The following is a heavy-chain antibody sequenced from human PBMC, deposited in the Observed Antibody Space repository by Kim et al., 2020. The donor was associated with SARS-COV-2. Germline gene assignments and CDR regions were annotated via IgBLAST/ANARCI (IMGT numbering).Heavy chain of an antibody. V-gene: IGHV3-23*01. J-gene: IGHJ6*01. D-gene: IGHD2-15*01. Sequence: WGSLRLSCAASGFTFSTSAMSWVRQAPGKGLEWVSVITGGGFTYHAVSVKGPFTISRDNSKNTLYLQMNSLRAEDTVVYYCAKGTLVYCSGGSCSLFYY. CDR1: GFTFSTSA. CDR3: AKGTLVYCSGGSCSLFYY. CDR2: ITGGGFT.